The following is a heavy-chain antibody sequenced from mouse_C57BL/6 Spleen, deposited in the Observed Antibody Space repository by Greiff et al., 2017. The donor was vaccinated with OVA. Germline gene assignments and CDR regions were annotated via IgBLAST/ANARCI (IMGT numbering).Heavy chain of an antibody. D-gene: IGHD2-3*01. CDR2: IYPGDGDT. Sequence: VKLQESGPELVKPGASVKISCKASGYAFSSSWMNWVKQRPGKGLEWIGRIYPGDGDTNYNGKFKGKATLTADKSSSTAYMQLSSLTSEDSAVYFCARDGYYSYFDYWGQGTTLTVSS. CDR1: GYAFSSSW. CDR3: ARDGYYSYFDY. V-gene: IGHV1-82*01. J-gene: IGHJ2*01.